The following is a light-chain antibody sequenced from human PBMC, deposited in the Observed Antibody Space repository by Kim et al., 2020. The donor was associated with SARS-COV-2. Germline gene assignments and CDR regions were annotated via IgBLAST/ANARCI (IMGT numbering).Light chain of an antibody. CDR3: QQYHKLPLT. CDR1: QDISNY. V-gene: IGKV1-33*01. Sequence: DIQMTQSPSSLSASVGDRVTIICRASQDISNYLNWYQQKPGKAPKVLIYDTTTLETGVSSRFTGSASGTDFTFTITNLQPDDVGTYYCQQYHKLPLTFGGGTKVDIK. J-gene: IGKJ4*01. CDR2: DTT.